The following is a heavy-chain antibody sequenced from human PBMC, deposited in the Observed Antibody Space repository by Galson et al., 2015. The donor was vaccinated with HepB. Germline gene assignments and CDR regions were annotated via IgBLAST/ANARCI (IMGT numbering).Heavy chain of an antibody. CDR2: IDPSDSYT. Sequence: QSGAEVKKPGESLRISCKGSGYSFTSYWIIWVRHMPGKGLEWMGRIDPSDSYTNYSPSFQGHVTISADKSISTAYLQWSSLKASDTAMYYCARLDYGDFGGLSLVNYNGMDVWGQGTTVTVSS. J-gene: IGHJ6*02. V-gene: IGHV5-10-1*01. CDR3: ARLDYGDFGGLSLVNYNGMDV. CDR1: GYSFTSYW. D-gene: IGHD4-17*01.